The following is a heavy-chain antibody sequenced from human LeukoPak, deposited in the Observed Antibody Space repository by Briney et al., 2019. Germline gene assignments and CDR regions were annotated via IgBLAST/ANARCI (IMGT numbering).Heavy chain of an antibody. Sequence: PSETLSLTCAVYGGSFSGYYWSWIRQPPGKGLEWIGEINHSGSTNYNPSLKSRVTISVDTSKNQFSLKLSSVTAADTAVYYCARHLRGTYDFWSGYPRSAWFDPWGQGTLVTVSS. D-gene: IGHD3-3*01. CDR2: INHSGST. V-gene: IGHV4-34*01. CDR1: GGSFSGYY. J-gene: IGHJ5*02. CDR3: ARHLRGTYDFWSGYPRSAWFDP.